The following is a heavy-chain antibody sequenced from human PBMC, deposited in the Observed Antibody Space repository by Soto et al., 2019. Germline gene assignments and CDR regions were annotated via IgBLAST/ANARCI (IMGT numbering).Heavy chain of an antibody. J-gene: IGHJ5*02. Sequence: SETLSLTCAVYGGSFSGYYWSWIRQPPGKGLEWIGEINHSGSTNYNPSLKSRVTISVDTSKNQFSLKLSSVTAADTAVYYCARVDTAMVGDWNWFDPWGQGTLVTVSS. CDR3: ARVDTAMVGDWNWFDP. CDR1: GGSFSGYY. CDR2: INHSGST. D-gene: IGHD5-18*01. V-gene: IGHV4-34*01.